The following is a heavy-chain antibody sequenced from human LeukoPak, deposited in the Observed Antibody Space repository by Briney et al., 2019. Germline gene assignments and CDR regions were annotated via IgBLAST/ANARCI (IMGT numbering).Heavy chain of an antibody. CDR3: ARASSGYYYTLGFDY. CDR2: IIPIFGTA. V-gene: IGHV1-69*05. D-gene: IGHD3-22*01. Sequence: SVKVSCKASGGTFSSYAISWVQQAPGQGLEWMGGIIPIFGTANYAQKFQGRVTITTDESTSTAYMELSSLRSEDTAVYYCARASSGYYYTLGFDYWGQGTLVTVSS. J-gene: IGHJ4*02. CDR1: GGTFSSYA.